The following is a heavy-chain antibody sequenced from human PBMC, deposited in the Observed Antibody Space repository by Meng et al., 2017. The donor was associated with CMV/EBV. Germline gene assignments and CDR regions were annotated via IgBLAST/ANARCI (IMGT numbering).Heavy chain of an antibody. J-gene: IGHJ4*02. Sequence: LSCAASGFNFDDCGMSWVRQAPGKGLEWVSGINWNGGSTGYADSVKGRFTISRDNAKNSLYLQMNSLRAEDTALYYCARSLQRAFDYWGQGTLVTVSS. CDR1: GFNFDDCG. CDR2: INWNGGST. CDR3: ARSLQRAFDY. V-gene: IGHV3-20*04.